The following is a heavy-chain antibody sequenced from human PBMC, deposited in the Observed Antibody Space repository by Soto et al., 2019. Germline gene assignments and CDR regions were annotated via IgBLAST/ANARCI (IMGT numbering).Heavy chain of an antibody. CDR2: ISGSGGST. D-gene: IGHD6-19*01. V-gene: IGHV3-23*01. J-gene: IGHJ5*02. Sequence: GGSLRLSCAASGFTFSSYAMSWVRQAPGKGLEWVSAISGSGGSTYYADSVKGRFTISRDNSKNTLYLQMNSLRAEDTAVYYCANLIYIAVARGWFDPWGQGTLVTVSS. CDR1: GFTFSSYA. CDR3: ANLIYIAVARGWFDP.